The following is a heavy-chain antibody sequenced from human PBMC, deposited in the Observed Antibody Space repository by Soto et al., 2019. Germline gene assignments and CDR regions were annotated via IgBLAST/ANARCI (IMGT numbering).Heavy chain of an antibody. V-gene: IGHV3-53*04. Sequence: GGSLRLSCAASGFPVSSNYMSWVRQAPGKGLEWVSVIYSGGSTYYADSVKGRFTISRHNSKNTLYLQMNSLRAEDTAVYYCARDPHYGSGLNLYGMDVWGQGTTVTVSS. D-gene: IGHD3-10*01. CDR2: IYSGGST. CDR3: ARDPHYGSGLNLYGMDV. CDR1: GFPVSSNY. J-gene: IGHJ6*02.